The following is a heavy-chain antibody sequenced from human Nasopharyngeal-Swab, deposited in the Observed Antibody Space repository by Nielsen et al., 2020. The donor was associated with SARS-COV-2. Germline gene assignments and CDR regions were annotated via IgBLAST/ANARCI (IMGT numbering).Heavy chain of an antibody. D-gene: IGHD1-1*01. CDR1: GDSVSSNSAA. CDR2: TYYRSKWYT. V-gene: IGHV6-1*01. CDR3: ARRGDNGVLDF. Sequence: SETLSLTCAISGDSVSSNSAAWNWISQSPSRGLEWLGRTYYRSKWYTDYAVSVKSRITINPDTSKNQFSLQLNSVTPEDTAVYYCARRGDNGVLDFWGQGTLVTVSS. J-gene: IGHJ4*02.